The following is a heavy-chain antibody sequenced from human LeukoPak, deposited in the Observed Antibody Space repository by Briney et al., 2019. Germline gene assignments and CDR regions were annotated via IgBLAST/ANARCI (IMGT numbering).Heavy chain of an antibody. CDR1: GASFSDYY. CDR3: ARDNSVDDNAWWFDP. V-gene: IGHV4-34*01. CDR2: INHSGST. D-gene: IGHD3-22*01. J-gene: IGHJ5*02. Sequence: SETLSLTCAVSGASFSDYYWSWIRQPPGKGLEWIGKINHSGSTNYNPSLKSRVTISVDTSKNQFSLKLSSVTAEDTAVYYCARDNSVDDNAWWFDPWGQGTLVTVSS.